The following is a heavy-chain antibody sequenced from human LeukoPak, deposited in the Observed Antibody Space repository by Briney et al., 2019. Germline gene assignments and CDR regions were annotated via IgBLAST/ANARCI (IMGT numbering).Heavy chain of an antibody. CDR1: GFTFSSYA. CDR3: AKESPVVVPAANNWFDP. D-gene: IGHD2-2*01. J-gene: IGHJ5*02. V-gene: IGHV3-23*01. Sequence: QSGGSLRLSCAASGFTFSSYAMSWVRQAPGKGLEWVSAISGGGGSTYYADSVKGRFTISRDNSKNTLYPQMNSLRAEDTAVYYCAKESPVVVPAANNWFDPWGQGTLVTAS. CDR2: ISGGGGST.